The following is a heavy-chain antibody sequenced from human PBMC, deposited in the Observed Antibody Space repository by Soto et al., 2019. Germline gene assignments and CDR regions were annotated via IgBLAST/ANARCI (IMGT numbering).Heavy chain of an antibody. J-gene: IGHJ3*02. CDR3: AREGGALYYDILTGYQDDAFDI. CDR1: GYTFTGYY. V-gene: IGHV1-2*04. CDR2: INPNSGGT. D-gene: IGHD3-9*01. Sequence: ASVKVSCKASGYTFTGYYMHWVRQAPGQRLEWMGWINPNSGGTNYAQKFQGWVTMTRDTSISTAYMELSRLRSDDTAVYYCAREGGALYYDILTGYQDDAFDIWGQGTMVTVSS.